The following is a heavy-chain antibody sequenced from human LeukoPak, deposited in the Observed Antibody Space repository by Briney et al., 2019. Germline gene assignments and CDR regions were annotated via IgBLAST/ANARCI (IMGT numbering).Heavy chain of an antibody. J-gene: IGHJ4*02. CDR1: GYSISSGYY. CDR2: IYHSGST. V-gene: IGHV4-38-2*02. CDR3: ARGYSYGTTALGY. D-gene: IGHD5-18*01. Sequence: SETLSLTCTVSGYSISSGYYWGWIRQPPGKGLEWIGSIYHSGSTYYNPSLKSRVTISVDTSKNQFSLKLSSVTAADTAVYYCARGYSYGTTALGYWGQGTLVTVSS.